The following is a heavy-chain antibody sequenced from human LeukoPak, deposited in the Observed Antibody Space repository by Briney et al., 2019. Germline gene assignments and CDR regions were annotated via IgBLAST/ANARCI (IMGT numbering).Heavy chain of an antibody. D-gene: IGHD3-16*02. V-gene: IGHV1-18*01. CDR3: ARDHTYYDYVWGSYRFGY. CDR2: ISAYNGNT. CDR1: GYTFTSYG. J-gene: IGHJ4*02. Sequence: ASVKVSCKASGYTFTSYGISWVRQAPGQGLEWMGWISAYNGNTNYAQKLQGRVTMTTDTSTSTAYMELRSLRSDDTAVYYRARDHTYYDYVWGSYRFGYWGQGTLVTVSS.